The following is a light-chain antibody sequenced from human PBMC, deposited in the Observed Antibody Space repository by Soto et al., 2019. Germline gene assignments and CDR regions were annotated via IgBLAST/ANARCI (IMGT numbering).Light chain of an antibody. V-gene: IGKV1-27*01. Sequence: DIQMTQSPSSLSASVGDRVTITCRASQDIRNYLSWYQQKPGKVPKLLIHTSSTLRSGVSSRFSGSGSGTHFTLTISSLQPEDVATYYCQKHDGAPLTFGGGTKVEIK. J-gene: IGKJ4*01. CDR2: TSS. CDR1: QDIRNY. CDR3: QKHDGAPLT.